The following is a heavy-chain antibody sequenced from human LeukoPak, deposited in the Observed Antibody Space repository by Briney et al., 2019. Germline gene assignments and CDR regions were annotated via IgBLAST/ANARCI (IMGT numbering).Heavy chain of an antibody. CDR2: IIPILGIA. D-gene: IGHD6-25*01. J-gene: IGHJ5*02. CDR3: ARDLYSSGFVPNNWFDP. Sequence: SVTVSCKASGGTFSSYAISWVRQAPGQGLEWMGRIIPILGIANYAQKFQGRVTITADKSTSTAYMELSSLRSEDTVVYYCARDLYSSGFVPNNWFDPWGQGTLVTVSS. CDR1: GGTFSSYA. V-gene: IGHV1-69*04.